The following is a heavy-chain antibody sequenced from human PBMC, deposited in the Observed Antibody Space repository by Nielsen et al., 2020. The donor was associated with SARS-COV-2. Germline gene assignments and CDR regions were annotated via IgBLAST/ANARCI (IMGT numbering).Heavy chain of an antibody. CDR3: AREVEQLGELNYFDY. CDR1: GFTFSSYA. J-gene: IGHJ4*02. D-gene: IGHD6-6*01. Sequence: GGSLRLSCAASGFTFSSYAMHWVRQAPGKGLEWVAVISYDGSNKYYADSVKGRFTISRDNSKNTLYLQMNSLRAEDTAVYYCAREVEQLGELNYFDYWGQGTLVTVSS. CDR2: ISYDGSNK. V-gene: IGHV3-30*04.